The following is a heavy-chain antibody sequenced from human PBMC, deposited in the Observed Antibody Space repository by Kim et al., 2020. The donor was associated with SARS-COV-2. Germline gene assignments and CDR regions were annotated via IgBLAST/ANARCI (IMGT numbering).Heavy chain of an antibody. J-gene: IGHJ3*02. CDR3: ARVAARVFDI. Sequence: KSYAKKFQGRVAMTRDTSTSTFYMEMSSLISEDTAVYYCARVAARVFDIWGRGTMVTVS. D-gene: IGHD2-15*01. V-gene: IGHV1-46*01. CDR2: K.